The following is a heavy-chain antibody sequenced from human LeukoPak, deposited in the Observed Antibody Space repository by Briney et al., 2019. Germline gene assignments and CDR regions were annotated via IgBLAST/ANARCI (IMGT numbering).Heavy chain of an antibody. D-gene: IGHD2-15*01. V-gene: IGHV3-21*01. J-gene: IGHJ4*02. CDR3: ARVPSDIVVVEPATPDF. Sequence: GGSLRLSCAASGFTFSSFSMNWVRQAPGNGLEWVSSISSRTTYIYYAGSVRGRFTISRDNAKNSLYLQMNSLRAEDTAVYYCARVPSDIVVVEPATPDFWGQGTLVTVSS. CDR2: ISSRTTYI. CDR1: GFTFSSFS.